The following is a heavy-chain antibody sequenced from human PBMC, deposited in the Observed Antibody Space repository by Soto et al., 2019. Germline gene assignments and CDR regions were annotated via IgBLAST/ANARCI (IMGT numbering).Heavy chain of an antibody. D-gene: IGHD6-25*01. Sequence: GGSLRLSCAASGFTFSSYWMHWVRQAPGKGLVWVSRINSDGSSTSYADSVKGRFTISRDNAKNTLYLQMNSLRAEDTAVYYCAREGPSGYYYMDVWGKGTTVTVSS. CDR1: GFTFSSYW. V-gene: IGHV3-74*01. CDR2: INSDGSST. J-gene: IGHJ6*03. CDR3: AREGPSGYYYMDV.